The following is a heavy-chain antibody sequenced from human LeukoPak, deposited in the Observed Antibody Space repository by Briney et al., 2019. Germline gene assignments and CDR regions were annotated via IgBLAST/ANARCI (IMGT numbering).Heavy chain of an antibody. Sequence: SETLSLTCTGSGGSIRSYYWSWIRQPPGKGLEWIGYIYYSGSTNYNPSLKSRVTISVDTSKNQFSLKLSSVTAADTAVYYCARVRGTVTTDFDYWGQGTLVTVSS. J-gene: IGHJ4*02. CDR2: IYYSGST. CDR1: GGSIRSYY. V-gene: IGHV4-59*08. CDR3: ARVRGTVTTDFDY. D-gene: IGHD4-17*01.